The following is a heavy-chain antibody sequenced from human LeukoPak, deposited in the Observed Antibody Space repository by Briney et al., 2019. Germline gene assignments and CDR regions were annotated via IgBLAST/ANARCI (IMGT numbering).Heavy chain of an antibody. D-gene: IGHD1-26*01. CDR1: GFTFSSYV. CDR3: AKGLGGGYYVFDS. CDR2: ISGSGDST. Sequence: GGSLRLSCAASGFTFSSYVMNWVRQAPGKGLEWVSGISGSGDSTNYADSMKGRFTISRDNSKNTLDLQMNGLRAEDTAVFYCAKGLGGGYYVFDSWGRGTLVTVSS. V-gene: IGHV3-23*01. J-gene: IGHJ4*02.